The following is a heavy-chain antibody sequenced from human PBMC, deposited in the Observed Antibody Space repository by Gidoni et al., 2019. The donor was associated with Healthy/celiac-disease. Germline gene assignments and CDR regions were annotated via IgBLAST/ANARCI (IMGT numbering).Heavy chain of an antibody. CDR3: ARFDYSNYEVGDYMDV. D-gene: IGHD4-4*01. CDR2: IYYSGST. J-gene: IGHJ6*03. Sequence: QVQLQESGPGLVKPSETLSLTCTVSGGSISSYYWSWIRQPPGKGLEWIGYIYYSGSTNYNPSLKSRVTISVDTSKNQFSLKLSSVTAADTAVYYCARFDYSNYEVGDYMDVWGKGTTVTVSS. CDR1: GGSISSYY. V-gene: IGHV4-59*01.